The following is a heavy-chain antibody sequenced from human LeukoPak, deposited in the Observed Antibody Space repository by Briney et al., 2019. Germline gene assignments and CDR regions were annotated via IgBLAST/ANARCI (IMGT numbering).Heavy chain of an antibody. CDR3: AKGGYSYGSVRDLDY. CDR2: ISYDGSNK. CDR1: GFTFSSYG. V-gene: IGHV3-30*18. J-gene: IGHJ4*02. D-gene: IGHD5-18*01. Sequence: QPGGSLRLSCAASGFTFSSYGMHWVRQAPGKGLEWVAVISYDGSNKYYADSVKGRFTISRDNSKNTLYLQMNSLRAEDTAVYYCAKGGYSYGSVRDLDYWGQGTLVTVSS.